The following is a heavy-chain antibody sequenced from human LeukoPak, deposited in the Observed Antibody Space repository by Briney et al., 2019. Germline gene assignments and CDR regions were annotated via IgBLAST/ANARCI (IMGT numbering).Heavy chain of an antibody. J-gene: IGHJ3*02. CDR2: INHSGST. CDR1: GGSFSGYY. CDR3: ARGGHSSSCYPNRVGAFDI. D-gene: IGHD6-13*01. V-gene: IGHV4-34*01. Sequence: PSETLSLTCAVYGGSFSGYYWSWIRQPPGKGLEWIGEINHSGSTNYNPSLKSRVTISVDTSKNQFSLKLSSVTAADTAVYYCARGGHSSSCYPNRVGAFDIWGQGTMVTVSS.